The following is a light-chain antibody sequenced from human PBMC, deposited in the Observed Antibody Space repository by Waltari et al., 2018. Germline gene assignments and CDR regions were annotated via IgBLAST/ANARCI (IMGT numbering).Light chain of an antibody. CDR1: QDVSNW. CDR2: AAS. Sequence: DIQMTQSPSSVSASVGDRVTITCRASQDVSNWLAWYQQKTGKAPKFLIYAASSLQRVVPSRFSGSGSGTDFTLTISSLQPDDFATYYCQQSNTFPYTFGQGTKVEIK. J-gene: IGKJ2*01. CDR3: QQSNTFPYT. V-gene: IGKV1-12*01.